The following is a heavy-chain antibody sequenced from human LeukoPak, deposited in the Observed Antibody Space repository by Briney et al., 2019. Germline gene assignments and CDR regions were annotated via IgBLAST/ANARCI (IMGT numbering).Heavy chain of an antibody. J-gene: IGHJ4*02. CDR1: GYTFTGYY. CDR3: ARVGGYCGGDCLYYFDY. V-gene: IGHV1-69*05. CDR2: IIPIFGTA. Sequence: SVKVSCKASGYTFTGYYMHWVRQAPGQGLEWMGGIIPIFGTANYAQKFQGRVTITTDESTSTAYMELSSLRSEDTAVYYCARVGGYCGGDCLYYFDYWGQGTLVTVSS. D-gene: IGHD2-21*01.